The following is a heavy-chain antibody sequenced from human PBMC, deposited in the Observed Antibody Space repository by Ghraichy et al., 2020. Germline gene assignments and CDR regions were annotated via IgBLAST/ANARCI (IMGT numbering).Heavy chain of an antibody. CDR2: IIPIFGTT. D-gene: IGHD2-2*02. J-gene: IGHJ6*02. Sequence: SVKVSCKASGDTFSSDAINWVRQAPGQGLEWMGGIIPIFGTTNFAQKFQGRVTITADESTTTGYMELSSLRFEDTAVYYCARAGGYCSSASCYKGPHYYGMDVWGQGNTVTVSS. V-gene: IGHV1-69*13. CDR3: ARAGGYCSSASCYKGPHYYGMDV. CDR1: GDTFSSDA.